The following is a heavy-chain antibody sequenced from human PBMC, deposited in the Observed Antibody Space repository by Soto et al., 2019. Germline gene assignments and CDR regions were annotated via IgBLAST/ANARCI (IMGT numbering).Heavy chain of an antibody. CDR3: ARALGSWGAYYFDY. CDR2: IYWDDDK. D-gene: IGHD3-16*01. Sequence: SGPTLVNPTQTLTLTCTFSGFSLNTYGVGVGWIRQPPGKALEWLALIYWDDDKRYSPSLKSRLTITKDTSKNQVVLTMTNMDPVDTVTYYCARALGSWGAYYFDYRAQRTPVTVSS. CDR1: GFSLNTYGVG. J-gene: IGHJ4*02. V-gene: IGHV2-5*02.